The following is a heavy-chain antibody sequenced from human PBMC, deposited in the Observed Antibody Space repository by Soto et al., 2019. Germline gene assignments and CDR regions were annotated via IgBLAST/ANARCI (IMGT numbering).Heavy chain of an antibody. V-gene: IGHV3-11*01. CDR3: ARTMVRGVMTLQHYYYMDV. CDR2: ISSSGSTI. Sequence: QVQLVESGGGLVKPGGSLRLSCAASGFTFSDYYMSWIRQAPGKGLEWVSYISSSGSTIYYADSVKGRFTISRDNTKNSLYLQMNSLRAEDTAVYYCARTMVRGVMTLQHYYYMDVWGKGTTVTVSS. J-gene: IGHJ6*03. D-gene: IGHD3-10*01. CDR1: GFTFSDYY.